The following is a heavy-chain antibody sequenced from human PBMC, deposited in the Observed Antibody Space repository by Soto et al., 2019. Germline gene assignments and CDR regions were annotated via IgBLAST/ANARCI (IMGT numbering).Heavy chain of an antibody. CDR3: ARGVVIMNSYSGLDV. CDR1: VGTFSSYT. V-gene: IGHV1-69*02. J-gene: IGHJ6*02. D-gene: IGHD3-9*01. Sequence: GASVKVSCKASVGTFSSYTISWVRQAPGQGLEWMGRIITILGIANYAQKFQGRVTITADKSTSTAYMELSSLRSEDTAVYYCARGVVIMNSYSGLDVWGQGTTVTVSS. CDR2: IITILGIA.